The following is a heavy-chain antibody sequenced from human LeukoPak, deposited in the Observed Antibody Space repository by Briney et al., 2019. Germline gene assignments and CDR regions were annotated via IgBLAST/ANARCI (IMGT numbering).Heavy chain of an antibody. J-gene: IGHJ4*02. CDR2: INPNSGGT. D-gene: IGHD2-15*01. CDR1: GYTFTGYY. Sequence: ASVKVSCKASGYTFTGYYMHWVRQAPGQGLEWMGWINPNSGGTNYAQKFQGRVTMTRDTSISTAYMELRSLRSDDTAVYYCARDLEGQVVAATAWGQGTLVTVSS. V-gene: IGHV1-2*02. CDR3: ARDLEGQVVAATA.